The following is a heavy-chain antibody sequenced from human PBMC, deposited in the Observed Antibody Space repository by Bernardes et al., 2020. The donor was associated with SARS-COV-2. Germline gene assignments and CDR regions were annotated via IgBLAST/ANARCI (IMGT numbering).Heavy chain of an antibody. J-gene: IGHJ6*02. CDR2: IKQDGSEK. CDR3: ARDFSSGSGGYYYYGMDV. D-gene: IGHD3-22*01. V-gene: IGHV3-7*04. CDR1: GFTFSSYW. Sequence: GSLRLSCAASGFTFSSYWMSWVRQAPGKGLEWVANIKQDGSEKYYVDSVKGRFTISRDNAKNSLYLQMNSLRAEDTAVYYCARDFSSGSGGYYYYGMDVWGQGTTVTVSS.